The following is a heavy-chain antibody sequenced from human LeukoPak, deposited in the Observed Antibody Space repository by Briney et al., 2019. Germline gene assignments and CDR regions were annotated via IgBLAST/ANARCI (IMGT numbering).Heavy chain of an antibody. CDR1: GYTFTGYY. Sequence: ASVRVSCKASGYTFTGYYIHWVRQAPGQGLEWMGWINPNSGDTGYAETVQGRVTMTRNTSKSTVYMELSNLRCEDTAMYYCARVRVERYDYVWGSYRNSRYYFDYWGQGTLVTVSS. CDR2: INPNSGDT. CDR3: ARVRVERYDYVWGSYRNSRYYFDY. V-gene: IGHV1-8*02. D-gene: IGHD3-16*02. J-gene: IGHJ4*02.